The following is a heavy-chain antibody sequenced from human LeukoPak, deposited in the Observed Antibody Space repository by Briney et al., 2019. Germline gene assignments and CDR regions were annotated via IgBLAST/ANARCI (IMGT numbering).Heavy chain of an antibody. V-gene: IGHV4-61*02. D-gene: IGHD3-22*01. Sequence: PSETLSLTCTVSGDSISSGDYYWSWIRQPAGKGLEWIGRISSSGSTNYNPSLKSRVTISVDTSKDQFSLKLSSVTAADTAVYFCARGPYSYDSSGAFDIWGQGTMVTVSS. CDR2: ISSSGST. CDR1: GDSISSGDYY. J-gene: IGHJ3*02. CDR3: ARGPYSYDSSGAFDI.